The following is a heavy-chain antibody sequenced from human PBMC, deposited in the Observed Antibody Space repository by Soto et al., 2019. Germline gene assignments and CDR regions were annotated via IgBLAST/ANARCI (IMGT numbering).Heavy chain of an antibody. J-gene: IGHJ4*02. CDR1: GGTFSSYA. D-gene: IGHD3-22*01. V-gene: IGHV1-69*13. Sequence: SVKVSFKASGGTFSSYAISWVRQAPGQGLEWMGGIIPIFGTANYAQKFQGRVTITADESTSTAYMELSSLRSEDTAVYYCARPRRGYYYDSSGYNHFDYWGQGTLVTVSS. CDR3: ARPRRGYYYDSSGYNHFDY. CDR2: IIPIFGTA.